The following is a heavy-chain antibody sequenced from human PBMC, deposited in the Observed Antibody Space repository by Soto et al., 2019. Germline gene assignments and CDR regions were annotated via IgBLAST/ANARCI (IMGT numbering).Heavy chain of an antibody. CDR3: ARGRGRYFDWLLASDAFDI. CDR1: GFTFSSYA. J-gene: IGHJ3*02. Sequence: LRLSCAASGFTFSSYAMHWVRQAPGKGLEWVAVISYDGSNKYYADSVKGRFTISRDNSKNTLYLQMNSLRAEDTAVYYCARGRGRYFDWLLASDAFDIWGQGTMVTVSS. D-gene: IGHD3-9*01. CDR2: ISYDGSNK. V-gene: IGHV3-30-3*01.